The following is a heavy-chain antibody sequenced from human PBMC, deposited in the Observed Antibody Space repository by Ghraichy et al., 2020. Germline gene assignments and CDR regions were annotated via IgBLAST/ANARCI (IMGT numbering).Heavy chain of an antibody. D-gene: IGHD4-17*01. CDR3: ARGTTVIPYYYYYYGMDV. CDR1: GFTFSSYG. CDR2: IWYDGSNK. Sequence: GGSLRLSCAASGFTFSSYGMHWVRQAPGKGLEWVAVIWYDGSNKYYADSVKGRFTISRDNSKNTLYLQMNSLRAEDTAVYYCARGTTVIPYYYYYYGMDVWGQGTTVTVSS. V-gene: IGHV3-33*01. J-gene: IGHJ6*02.